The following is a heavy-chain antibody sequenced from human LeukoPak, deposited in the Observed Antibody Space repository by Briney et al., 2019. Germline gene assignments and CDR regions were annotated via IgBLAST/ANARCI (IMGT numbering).Heavy chain of an antibody. CDR2: IYYSGST. D-gene: IGHD3-9*01. CDR1: GFTFSSYA. V-gene: IGHV4-59*08. Sequence: GSLRLSCSASGFTFSSYAMHWIRQPPGKGLEWIGYIYYSGSTNYNPSLKSRVTISVDTSKNQFSLKLSSVTAADTAVYYCARHAGRYFDWLGDWYFDLWGRGTLVTVSS. J-gene: IGHJ2*01. CDR3: ARHAGRYFDWLGDWYFDL.